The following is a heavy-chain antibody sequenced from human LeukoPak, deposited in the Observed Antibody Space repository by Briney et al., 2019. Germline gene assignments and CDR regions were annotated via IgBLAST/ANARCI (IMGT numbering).Heavy chain of an antibody. D-gene: IGHD6-6*01. J-gene: IGHJ4*02. CDR1: GFTFSRYA. V-gene: IGHV3-23*01. Sequence: GGSLRLSCAASGFTFSRYAMSWVRQAPGKGLEWVSAISGSGTITYYADSAKGRFTISRDNSKDTLYLQMNSLRAEDTAIYFCAILTTHSSSSQFDYWGQGTLVTVSS. CDR2: ISGSGTIT. CDR3: AILTTHSSSSQFDY.